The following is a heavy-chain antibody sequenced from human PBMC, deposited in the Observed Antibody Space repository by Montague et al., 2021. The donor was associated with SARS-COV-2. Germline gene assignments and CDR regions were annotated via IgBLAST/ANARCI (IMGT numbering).Heavy chain of an antibody. J-gene: IGHJ4*02. Sequence: PALVKPTQTLTLTCSFSGSSLRTSGVGVGWIRQPPGKALEWVVVIYSNDEKRYSPSLRNRLTITKDTAKNQVVLSLTYVDPVDTATYYCAHLIRYYDIFTGIPFDYWGQGSQVTVSS. CDR1: GSSLRTSGVG. V-gene: IGHV2-5*01. CDR3: AHLIRYYDIFTGIPFDY. CDR2: IYSNDEK. D-gene: IGHD3-9*01.